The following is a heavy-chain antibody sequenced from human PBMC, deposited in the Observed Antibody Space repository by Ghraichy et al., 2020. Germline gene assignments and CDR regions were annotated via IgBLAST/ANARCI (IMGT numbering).Heavy chain of an antibody. CDR2: IKQDGSEK. Sequence: GGSLRLSCAASGFTFSSYWMSWVRQAPGKGLEWVANIKQDGSEKYYVDSVKGRFTISRDNAKNSLYLQMNSLRAEDTAVYYCARDGYSSGWYPYYYYYGMDVWGQGTTVTVSS. V-gene: IGHV3-7*01. D-gene: IGHD6-19*01. J-gene: IGHJ6*02. CDR1: GFTFSSYW. CDR3: ARDGYSSGWYPYYYYYGMDV.